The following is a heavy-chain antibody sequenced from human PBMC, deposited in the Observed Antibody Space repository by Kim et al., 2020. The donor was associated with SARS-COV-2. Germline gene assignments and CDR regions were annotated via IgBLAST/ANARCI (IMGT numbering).Heavy chain of an antibody. CDR1: GGSFSGYY. CDR2: INHSGST. V-gene: IGHV4-34*01. CDR3: ARTTQAPNGVCYWCYGMDV. D-gene: IGHD2-8*01. Sequence: SETLSLTCAVYGGSFSGYYWSWIRQPPGKGLEWIGEINHSGSTNYNPSLKSRVTISVDTSKNQFSLKLSSVTAADTAVYYCARTTQAPNGVCYWCYGMDVWGQGTTVTVSS. J-gene: IGHJ6*02.